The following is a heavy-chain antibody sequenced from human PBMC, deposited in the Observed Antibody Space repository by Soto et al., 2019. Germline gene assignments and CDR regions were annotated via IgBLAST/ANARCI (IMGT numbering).Heavy chain of an antibody. V-gene: IGHV3-21*01. Sequence: LRLSCAASGFTFSSYSMNWVRQAPLKGLEWVSSISSSSSYIYYAYSVKGRFTISRDNAKNSLYLQMNSLRAEDTAVYYCARRRPRITMIRGRGTDAFDIWGQGTMVTVSS. CDR1: GFTFSSYS. J-gene: IGHJ3*02. D-gene: IGHD3-22*01. CDR2: ISSSSSYI. CDR3: ARRRPRITMIRGRGTDAFDI.